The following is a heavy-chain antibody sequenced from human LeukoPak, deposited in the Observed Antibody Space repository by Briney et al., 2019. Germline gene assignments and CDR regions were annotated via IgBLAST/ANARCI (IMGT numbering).Heavy chain of an antibody. J-gene: IGHJ5*02. D-gene: IGHD3-10*01. CDR3: ARGGYYGSGNDFRFDP. CDR1: GGSISSGDYS. Sequence: SETLSLTCTVSGGSISSGDYSWSWIRQPPGKGLEWIGYIYYSGSTFYNPSLQSRVTISVDTSKNQFSLKVSSVTAADTAVYYCARGGYYGSGNDFRFDPWGQGTLVTVSS. V-gene: IGHV4-30-4*07. CDR2: IYYSGST.